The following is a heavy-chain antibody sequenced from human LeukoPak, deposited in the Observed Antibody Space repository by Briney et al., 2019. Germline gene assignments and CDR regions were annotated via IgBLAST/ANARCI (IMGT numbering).Heavy chain of an antibody. J-gene: IGHJ6*03. CDR1: GGSISSGDYY. V-gene: IGHV4-30-4*08. CDR2: IYYSGST. CDR3: ARAVSDWNYGYYYYYMDV. D-gene: IGHD1-7*01. Sequence: PSETLSLTCTVSGGSISSGDYYWSWIRQPPGKGLEWIGYIYYSGSTYYNPSLKSRVTISVDTSKNQFSLKLSSVTAADTAVYYCARAVSDWNYGYYYYYMDVWGKGTTVTVSS.